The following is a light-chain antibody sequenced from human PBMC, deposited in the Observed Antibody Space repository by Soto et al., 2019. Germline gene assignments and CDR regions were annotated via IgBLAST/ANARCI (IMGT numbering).Light chain of an antibody. CDR3: QHYVISVT. V-gene: IGKV3-20*01. J-gene: IGKJ5*01. CDR2: GAS. Sequence: EIVWTQSPGTLSLSPGEGATLPCRASQSISGNYLAWYKQKPGQAPRLLIYGASNRATGIPGRFSGSGSGTDFTLTIRRLEPQDSAIDYCQHYVISVTGGQGTRREI. CDR1: QSISGNY.